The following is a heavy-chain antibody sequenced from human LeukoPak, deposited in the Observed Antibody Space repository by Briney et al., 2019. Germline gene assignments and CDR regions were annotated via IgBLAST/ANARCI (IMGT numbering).Heavy chain of an antibody. D-gene: IGHD1-26*01. CDR2: ISGSGGST. CDR3: AKSGWELLGVYYYYYYMDV. J-gene: IGHJ6*03. V-gene: IGHV3-23*01. CDR1: GFTFSSYA. Sequence: GGSLRLSCAASGFTFSSYAKRWVRQAPGKGLEWVSAISGSGGSTYYADSVKGRFTISRDNSKNTLYLQMNSLRAEDTAVYYCAKSGWELLGVYYYYYYMDVWGKGTTVTVSS.